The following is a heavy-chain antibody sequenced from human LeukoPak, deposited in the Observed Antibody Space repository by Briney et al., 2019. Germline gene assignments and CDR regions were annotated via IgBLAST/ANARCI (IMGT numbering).Heavy chain of an antibody. D-gene: IGHD1-26*01. J-gene: IGHJ4*02. CDR3: VRDLGGRSGH. CDR2: SNEDGSNT. V-gene: IGHV3-74*01. CDR1: GFTFSSNW. Sequence: GGSLRLSFAASGFTFSSNWMHWVRQAPGKGLVWVSRSNEDGSNTNYADSVKGLFTISRDNARKQLYLQMNSLRADDTAVYYCVRDLGGRSGHWGPGTLVSVSS.